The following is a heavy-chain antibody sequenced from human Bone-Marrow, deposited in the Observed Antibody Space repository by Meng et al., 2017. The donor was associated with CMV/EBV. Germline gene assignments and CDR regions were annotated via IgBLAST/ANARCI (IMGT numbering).Heavy chain of an antibody. CDR2: VYYSGST. Sequence: SEPLTLTLAVFGGSITSSSHYWGWIRQPPGKGMEWIGNVYYSGSTSHNPSPKTRVTIPMDTSKNQVSLTLSSVTAADTAVFYCARAGAREGRRLLEWLLGTFDIWGQGTMVTVSS. J-gene: IGHJ3*02. D-gene: IGHD3-3*01. V-gene: IGHV4-39*07. CDR3: ARAGAREGRRLLEWLLGTFDI. CDR1: GGSITSSSHY.